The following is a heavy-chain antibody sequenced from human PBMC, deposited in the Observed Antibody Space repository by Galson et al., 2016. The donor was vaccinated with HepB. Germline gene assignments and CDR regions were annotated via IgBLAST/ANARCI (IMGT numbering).Heavy chain of an antibody. CDR2: ISGGGYNT. J-gene: IGHJ6*02. Sequence: SLRLSCAASGFTFSRYAMSWVRQAPGKGLEWVSSISGGGYNTYYADSVKGRFTISRDNSRNTLYLQMNSLRADDTALYHCAKERVSVVRGGPYYYYGLDVWGQGTTVTVSS. D-gene: IGHD3-10*01. CDR3: AKERVSVVRGGPYYYYGLDV. CDR1: GFTFSRYA. V-gene: IGHV3-23*01.